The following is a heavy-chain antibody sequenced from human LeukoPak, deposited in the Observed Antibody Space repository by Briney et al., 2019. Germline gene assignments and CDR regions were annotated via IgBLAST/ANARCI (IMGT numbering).Heavy chain of an antibody. CDR2: IHHSGST. D-gene: IGHD6-13*01. V-gene: IGHV4-38-2*02. CDR3: ARVAAGIGFFQH. J-gene: IGHJ1*01. CDR1: GYSISSGHY. Sequence: PSETLSLTCIVSGYSISSGHYWGWIRQPPGKGLEWIGNIHHSGSTYYNPSLRSRVTISVDTSKNQLSLKLSSVTAADTAVYYCARVAAGIGFFQHWGQGTLVTVSS.